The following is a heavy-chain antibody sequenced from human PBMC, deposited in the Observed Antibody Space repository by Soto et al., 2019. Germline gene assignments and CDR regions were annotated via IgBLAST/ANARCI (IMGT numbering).Heavy chain of an antibody. D-gene: IGHD3-22*01. CDR2: IIPIFGTA. V-gene: IGHV1-69*06. CDR3: AREGDSSGYLNWFDS. CDR1: GGTFSSYA. Sequence: SVKVSCKASGGTFSSYAISWVRQAPGQGLEWMGGIIPIFGTANYAQKFQGRVTITADKSTSTAYMELSSLRSEDTAVYSCAREGDSSGYLNWFDSWGQGTLVTVSS. J-gene: IGHJ5*01.